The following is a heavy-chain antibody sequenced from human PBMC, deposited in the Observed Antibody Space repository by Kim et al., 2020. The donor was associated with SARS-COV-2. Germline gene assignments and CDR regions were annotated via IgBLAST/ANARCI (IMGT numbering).Heavy chain of an antibody. Sequence: SETLSLTCAVYGGSFSGYYWSWIRQPPGKGLEWIGEINHSGSTNYNPSLKSRVTISVDTSKNQFSLKLSSVTAADTAVYYCVIALGVRNSYFDYWGQGTL. CDR3: VIALGVRNSYFDY. CDR1: GGSFSGYY. J-gene: IGHJ4*02. D-gene: IGHD3-10*01. V-gene: IGHV4-34*01. CDR2: INHSGST.